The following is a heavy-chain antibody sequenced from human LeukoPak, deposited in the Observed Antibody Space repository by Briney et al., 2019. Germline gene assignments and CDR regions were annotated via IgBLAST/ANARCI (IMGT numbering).Heavy chain of an antibody. CDR2: ISYSGST. Sequence: TSETLSLTCTVSGGSISSYYWSWIRQPPGKGLEWIGYISYSGSTNHNPSLKSRVTISVDTSKNQFSLKLSSVTAADTAVYYCARHWVVGRLRYYDSSGSYNWFDPWGQGTLVTVSS. V-gene: IGHV4-59*08. D-gene: IGHD3-22*01. CDR1: GGSISSYY. CDR3: ARHWVVGRLRYYDSSGSYNWFDP. J-gene: IGHJ5*02.